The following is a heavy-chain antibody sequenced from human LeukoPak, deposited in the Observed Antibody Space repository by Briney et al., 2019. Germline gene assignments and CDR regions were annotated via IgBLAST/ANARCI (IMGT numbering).Heavy chain of an antibody. Sequence: ASVKVSCKASGYTFTGYYMHWVRQAPGQGLEWMGWINPNSGGTNYAQKFQGRVTMTRDTSISTAYMELSRLRSDDTAMYYCARLYSNSAYYFDYWGQGTLVTVSS. CDR1: GYTFTGYY. D-gene: IGHD6-6*01. V-gene: IGHV1-2*02. J-gene: IGHJ4*02. CDR3: ARLYSNSAYYFDY. CDR2: INPNSGGT.